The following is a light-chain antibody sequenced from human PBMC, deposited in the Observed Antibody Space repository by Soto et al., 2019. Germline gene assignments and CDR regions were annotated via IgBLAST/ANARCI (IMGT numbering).Light chain of an antibody. CDR2: GAS. CDR1: QSISNW. J-gene: IGKJ4*01. Sequence: DIQMTQSPSTLSASVGDRVTVTCRASQSISNWLAWYQQKPGKAPNLLIYGASSLESGVPSRFSGSGSGTEFTLTISSLQPDDFATYYCQHYNSYPLTFGGGIKVEIK. CDR3: QHYNSYPLT. V-gene: IGKV1-5*01.